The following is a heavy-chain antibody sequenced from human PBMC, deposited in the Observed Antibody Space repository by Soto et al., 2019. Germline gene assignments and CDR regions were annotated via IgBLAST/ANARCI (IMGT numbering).Heavy chain of an antibody. CDR2: IWYDGSNK. D-gene: IGHD6-6*01. CDR3: ARDPRISIAARLPEDYYYYGMDV. CDR1: GFTFSSYG. J-gene: IGHJ6*02. V-gene: IGHV3-33*01. Sequence: GGSLRLSCAASGFTFSSYGMHWVRQAPGKGLEWVAVIWYDGSNKYYADSVKGRFTISRDNSKNTLYLQMNSLRAEDTAVYYCARDPRISIAARLPEDYYYYGMDVWGQGTTVTV.